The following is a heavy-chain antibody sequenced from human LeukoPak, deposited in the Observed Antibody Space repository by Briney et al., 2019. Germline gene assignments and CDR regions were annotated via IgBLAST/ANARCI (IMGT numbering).Heavy chain of an antibody. D-gene: IGHD4-17*01. CDR3: AKDIGFADYGDYFDY. Sequence: PGGSLRLSCAASGFTFSSYAMSWVRQTPGKGLEWVSAISGSGGSTYYADSVKGRFTISRDNSKNTLYLQMNSLRAEDTAVYYCAKDIGFADYGDYFDYWGQGTLVTVSS. V-gene: IGHV3-23*01. CDR2: ISGSGGST. CDR1: GFTFSSYA. J-gene: IGHJ4*02.